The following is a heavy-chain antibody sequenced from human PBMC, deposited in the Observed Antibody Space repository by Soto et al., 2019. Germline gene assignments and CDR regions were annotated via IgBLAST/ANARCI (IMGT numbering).Heavy chain of an antibody. J-gene: IGHJ4*02. Sequence: TLSLTCTVSGGSISSGGYYWSWIRQHPGKGLEWIGYIYYSGSTYYNPSLKSRVTISVDTSKNQFSLKLSSVTAADTAVYYCARVVINWNGYYFDYWGQGTLVTVSS. CDR3: ARVVINWNGYYFDY. D-gene: IGHD1-20*01. CDR1: GGSISSGGYY. V-gene: IGHV4-31*03. CDR2: IYYSGST.